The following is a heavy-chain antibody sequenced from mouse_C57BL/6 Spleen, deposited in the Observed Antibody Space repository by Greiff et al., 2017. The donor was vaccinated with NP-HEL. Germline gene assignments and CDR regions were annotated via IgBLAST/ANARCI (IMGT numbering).Heavy chain of an antibody. CDR3: ARGNGLLWYFDV. J-gene: IGHJ1*03. CDR2: ISDGGSYT. Sequence: DVHLVESGGGLVKPGGSLKLSCAASGFTFSSYAMSWVRQTPEKRLEWVATISDGGSYTYYPDNVKGRFTISRDNAKNNLYLQMSHLKSEDTAMYYCARGNGLLWYFDVWGTGTTVTVSS. CDR1: GFTFSSYA. D-gene: IGHD1-1*01. V-gene: IGHV5-4*01.